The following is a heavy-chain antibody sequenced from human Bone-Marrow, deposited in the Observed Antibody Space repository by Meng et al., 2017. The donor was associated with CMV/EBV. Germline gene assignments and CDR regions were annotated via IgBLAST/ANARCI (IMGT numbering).Heavy chain of an antibody. Sequence: ASVKVSCKASGYTFTSYGISWVRQAPGQGLEWMAWISAYNGKTNFAQKLQGRVTMTTDTSTSTAYLELRSLRSDDTAVYYCARDPDCSSTNCYTSSYGMDVWGQGTTVTVAS. J-gene: IGHJ6*02. D-gene: IGHD2-2*02. CDR1: GYTFTSYG. CDR2: ISAYNGKT. CDR3: ARDPDCSSTNCYTSSYGMDV. V-gene: IGHV1-18*01.